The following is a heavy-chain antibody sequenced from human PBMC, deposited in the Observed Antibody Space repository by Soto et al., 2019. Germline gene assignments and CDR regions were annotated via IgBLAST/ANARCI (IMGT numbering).Heavy chain of an antibody. Sequence: DAQLVESGGGLVQPGGSLTLSCGGSKFSFSTYWMSWVRQAPGKGLEWVADISPDGSRNYTVDSVKGRFTICRDNAENSLYLQINSLRVEDTALYYCARDSKDYGDYYGWYFDLRGRGTLVTVSS. CDR3: ARDSKDYGDYYGWYFDL. J-gene: IGHJ2*01. CDR1: KFSFSTYW. V-gene: IGHV3-7*01. D-gene: IGHD4-17*01. CDR2: ISPDGSRN.